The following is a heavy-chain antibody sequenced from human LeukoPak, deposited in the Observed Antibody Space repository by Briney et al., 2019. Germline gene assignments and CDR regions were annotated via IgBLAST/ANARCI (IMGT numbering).Heavy chain of an antibody. V-gene: IGHV4-31*03. CDR2: IYYSGST. CDR1: GGSISSGGYY. D-gene: IGHD3-22*01. Sequence: SETLSLTCTVSGGSISSGGYYWSWIRQHPGKGLEWIGYIYYSGSTYYNPSLKSRVTISVDTSKNQFSLKLSSVTAADTAVYYCARDRHYYDSSGYYYAYFDYWGQGTLVTVSS. CDR3: ARDRHYYDSSGYYYAYFDY. J-gene: IGHJ4*02.